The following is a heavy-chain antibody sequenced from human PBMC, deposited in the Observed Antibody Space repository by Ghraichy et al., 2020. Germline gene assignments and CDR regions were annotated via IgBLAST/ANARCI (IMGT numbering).Heavy chain of an antibody. CDR3: ARGQSSTIFGVVINSHYYMDV. D-gene: IGHD3-3*01. CDR2: INPNSGGT. J-gene: IGHJ6*03. Sequence: ASVKVSCKASGYTFTGYYMHWVRQAPGQGLEWMGWINPNSGGTNYAQKFQGRVTMTRDTSISTAYMELSRLRSDDTAVYYCARGQSSTIFGVVINSHYYMDVWGKGTTVTVSS. CDR1: GYTFTGYY. V-gene: IGHV1-2*02.